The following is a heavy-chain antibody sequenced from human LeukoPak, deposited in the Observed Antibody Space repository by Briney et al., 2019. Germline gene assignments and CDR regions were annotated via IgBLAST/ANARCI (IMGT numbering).Heavy chain of an antibody. Sequence: GGSLRLSCAASRFTFSSYWMSWVRQAPGKGLEWVANIKQDGSEKYYVDSVKGRFTISRDNAKNSLYLQMNSLRAEDTAVYYCARLAYCGGDCYSHFDIWGQGTMVTVSS. CDR3: ARLAYCGGDCYSHFDI. V-gene: IGHV3-7*01. CDR1: RFTFSSYW. CDR2: IKQDGSEK. J-gene: IGHJ3*02. D-gene: IGHD2-21*02.